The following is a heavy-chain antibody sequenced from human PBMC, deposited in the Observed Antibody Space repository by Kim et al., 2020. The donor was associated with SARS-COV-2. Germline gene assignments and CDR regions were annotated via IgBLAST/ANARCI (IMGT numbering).Heavy chain of an antibody. J-gene: IGHJ3*02. CDR3: AREWGWWYPATSQADAFDI. Sequence: GGSLRLSCAASGFTFSSYAMHWVRQAPGKGLEWVAVISYDGSNKYYADSVKGRFTISRDNSKNTLYLQMNSLRAEDTAVYYCAREWGWWYPATSQADAFDIWGQGTMVTVSS. D-gene: IGHD2-15*01. CDR2: ISYDGSNK. V-gene: IGHV3-30-3*01. CDR1: GFTFSSYA.